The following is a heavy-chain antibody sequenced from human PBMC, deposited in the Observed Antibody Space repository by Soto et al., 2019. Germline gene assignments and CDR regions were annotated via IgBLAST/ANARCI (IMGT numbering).Heavy chain of an antibody. V-gene: IGHV4-59*01. CDR1: GGSISSYY. Sequence: SETLSLTCTVSGGSISSYYWSWIRQPPGKGLEWIGYIYYSGSTNYNPSLKSRVTISVDTSENQFSLKLSSVTAADTAVYYCARGVADNLTGYYYYYYMDVWGKGTTVTVSS. CDR2: IYYSGST. J-gene: IGHJ6*03. D-gene: IGHD3-9*01. CDR3: ARGVADNLTGYYYYYYMDV.